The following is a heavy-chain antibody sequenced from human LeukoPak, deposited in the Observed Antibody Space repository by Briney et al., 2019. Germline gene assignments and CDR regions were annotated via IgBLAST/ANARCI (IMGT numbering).Heavy chain of an antibody. CDR2: ISSDGSNK. CDR3: ARDDIIVGATTLDY. V-gene: IGHV3-30*04. CDR1: GFIFSTYA. J-gene: IGHJ4*02. D-gene: IGHD1-26*01. Sequence: PGGSLRLSCEASGFIFSTYAMHWVRQAPGKGLEWLAVISSDGSNKYHVDSVKGRFTISRDNSKNTLYLEMDSVRLGDTAVYYCARDDIIVGATTLDYWGQGTLVTVSS.